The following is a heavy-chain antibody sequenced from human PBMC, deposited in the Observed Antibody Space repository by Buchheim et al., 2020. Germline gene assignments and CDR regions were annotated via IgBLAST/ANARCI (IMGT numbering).Heavy chain of an antibody. CDR1: GFTFSSYG. CDR3: ARVSDTYGNAAFDY. CDR2: IWYDGSNK. D-gene: IGHD5-18*01. Sequence: QVQLVESGGGVVQPGRSLRLSCAASGFTFSSYGMHWVRQAPGKGLEWVAVIWYDGSNKYYANSVKGRFTISRDNSKDTLYLQMNSLRAEDTAVYYCARVSDTYGNAAFDYWGQGTL. J-gene: IGHJ4*02. V-gene: IGHV3-33*01.